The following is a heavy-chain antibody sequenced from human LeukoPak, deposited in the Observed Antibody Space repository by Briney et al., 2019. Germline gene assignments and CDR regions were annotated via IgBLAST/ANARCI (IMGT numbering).Heavy chain of an antibody. CDR1: GFTFSTYW. J-gene: IGHJ4*02. Sequence: GGSLRLSCAASGFTFSTYWMHWVRQAPGKGLVWVSVINPEGTTATYADSVKGRFTISRDNAKNTLYLQMDSLGAEDTAIYYCVFFYTALKIPYWGQGGLVTVSS. CDR2: INPEGTTA. V-gene: IGHV3-74*01. CDR3: VFFYTALKIPY. D-gene: IGHD2-21*02.